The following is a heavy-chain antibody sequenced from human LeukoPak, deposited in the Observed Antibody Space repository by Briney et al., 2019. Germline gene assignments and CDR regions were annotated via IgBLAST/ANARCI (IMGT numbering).Heavy chain of an antibody. CDR1: GDSVSTNSAT. V-gene: IGHV6-1*01. J-gene: IGHJ5*01. CDR2: TYYRSKWYN. Sequence: PSQTLSLTCAISGDSVSTNSATWTWLRQSPSRGLEWLGRTYYRSKWYNDYAVSMKSRITINPDTSKNQFSLQLNSVTPEDTAMYYCARLVGASWFDSWGQGTLVTVSS. D-gene: IGHD1-26*01. CDR3: ARLVGASWFDS.